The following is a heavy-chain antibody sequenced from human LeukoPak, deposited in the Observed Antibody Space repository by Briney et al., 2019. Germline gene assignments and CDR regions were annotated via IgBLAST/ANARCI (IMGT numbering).Heavy chain of an antibody. Sequence: NPSQTLSLTCTVSGGSISSGDYYWSWIRQPPGKGLEWIGYIYYSGSTYYNPSLKSRVTISVDTSKNQFSLKLSSVTVADTAVYYCARSTYYYDSSASPEFDYWGQGTLVTVSS. J-gene: IGHJ4*02. CDR3: ARSTYYYDSSASPEFDY. D-gene: IGHD3-22*01. CDR2: IYYSGST. V-gene: IGHV4-30-4*01. CDR1: GGSISSGDYY.